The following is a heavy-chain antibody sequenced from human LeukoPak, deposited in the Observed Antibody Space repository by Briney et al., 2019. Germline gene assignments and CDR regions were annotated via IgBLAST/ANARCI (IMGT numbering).Heavy chain of an antibody. CDR1: GGTFSSYT. V-gene: IGHV1-69*04. CDR2: IIPILGIA. J-gene: IGHJ4*02. CDR3: ARETNFWSGHYYFDY. Sequence: SVKVSCKASGGTFSSYTISWVRQAPGQGLEWMGRIIPILGIANYAQKFQGRVTITADKSTSTAYMELSSLRSEDTAVYYCARETNFWSGHYYFDYWGQGTLVTVSS. D-gene: IGHD3-3*01.